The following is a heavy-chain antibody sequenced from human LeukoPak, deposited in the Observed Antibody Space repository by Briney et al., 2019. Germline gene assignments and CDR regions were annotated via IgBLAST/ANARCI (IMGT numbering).Heavy chain of an antibody. J-gene: IGHJ4*02. Sequence: GGSLRLSCAASGFTFNTYAMSWVRQAPGKGLEWVSAISGSGGSTYYADSVKGRFTISRDNSKNTLYLQMNSLRAEDTAVYYCAKDKREYYYDSSGYCFDYWGQGTLVTVSS. D-gene: IGHD3-22*01. CDR3: AKDKREYYYDSSGYCFDY. CDR1: GFTFNTYA. V-gene: IGHV3-23*01. CDR2: ISGSGGST.